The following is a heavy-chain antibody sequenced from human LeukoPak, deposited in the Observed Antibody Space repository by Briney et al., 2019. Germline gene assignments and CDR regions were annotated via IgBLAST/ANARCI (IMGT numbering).Heavy chain of an antibody. CDR2: IYYSGST. J-gene: IGHJ4*02. V-gene: IGHV4-31*03. CDR3: TRGAGWLIDY. Sequence: PSETLSLTCTVSGGSISSGGYYWSWIRQHPGKGLEWIGYIYYSGSTYYNPSLKSRVPISVDTSKNQFSLKLSSVTTADTAVYYCTRGAGWLIDYWGQGILVTVSS. CDR1: GGSISSGGYY. D-gene: IGHD3-16*01.